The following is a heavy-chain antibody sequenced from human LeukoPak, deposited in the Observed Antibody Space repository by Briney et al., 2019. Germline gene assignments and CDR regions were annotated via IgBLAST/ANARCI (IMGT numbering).Heavy chain of an antibody. V-gene: IGHV3-30*04. J-gene: IGHJ4*02. Sequence: GGSLRLSCAASGFTFSSYAMHWVRQAPGKGLEWVAVISYDGSNKYYADSVKGRFTTSRDNSKNTLYLQMNSLRAEDTAVYYCARRAPSYDSSGYYYGTLDYWGQGTLVTVSS. CDR1: GFTFSSYA. CDR2: ISYDGSNK. CDR3: ARRAPSYDSSGYYYGTLDY. D-gene: IGHD3-22*01.